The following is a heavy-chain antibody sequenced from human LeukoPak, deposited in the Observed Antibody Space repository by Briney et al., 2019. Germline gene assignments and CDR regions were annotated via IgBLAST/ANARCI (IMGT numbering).Heavy chain of an antibody. D-gene: IGHD2-8*01. Sequence: GGSLRLSCAASGFTFSNYNMNWVRQAPGKGLEWVSSISSSSSYIYYADSVKGRFTISRDNAKNSLYLQMNSLRAEDTGVYYCARSEMGYYYYYMDVWGEGTTVTVSS. V-gene: IGHV3-21*01. J-gene: IGHJ6*03. CDR2: ISSSSSYI. CDR1: GFTFSNYN. CDR3: ARSEMGYYYYYMDV.